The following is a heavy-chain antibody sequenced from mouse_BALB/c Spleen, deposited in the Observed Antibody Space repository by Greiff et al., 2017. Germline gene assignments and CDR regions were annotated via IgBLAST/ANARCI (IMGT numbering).Heavy chain of an antibody. CDR3: ARAYYYYGSYWYFDV. J-gene: IGHJ1*01. CDR1: GFTFSSYA. V-gene: IGHV5-6-5*01. Sequence: EVQRVESGGGLVKPGGSLKLSCAASGFTFSSYAMSWVRQTPEKRLEWVASISSGGSTYYPDSVKGRFTISRDNARNILYLQMSSLRSEDTAMYYCARAYYYYGSYWYFDVWGAGTTVTVSS. CDR2: ISSGGST. D-gene: IGHD1-1*01.